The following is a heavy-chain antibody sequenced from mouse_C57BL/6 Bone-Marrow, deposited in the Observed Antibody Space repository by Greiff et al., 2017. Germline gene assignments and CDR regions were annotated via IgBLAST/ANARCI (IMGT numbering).Heavy chain of an antibody. CDR2: INPSSGYT. D-gene: IGHD2-2*01. Sequence: VQLQQSGAELAQPGASVKLSCKASGYTFTSYWMHWVQQRPGQGLEWLGYINPSSGYTKYTQKIKDKATLTEDKSSRTAYMQMSRLTYEDSAVYYSARDYVYDGYWGQGTTLTVSS. CDR1: GYTFTSYW. CDR3: ARDYVYDGY. J-gene: IGHJ2*01. V-gene: IGHV1-7*01.